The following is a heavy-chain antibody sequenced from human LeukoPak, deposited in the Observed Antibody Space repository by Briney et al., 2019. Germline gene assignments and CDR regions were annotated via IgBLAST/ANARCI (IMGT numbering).Heavy chain of an antibody. Sequence: ASVKVSCKASGGTFSSYDISWVRQAPGQGLEWVGWISAYNGNTNYAQKFQGRVTMTTDTSTSTAYMELSSLRSEDTAVYYCATVRPAPAVAGTSFWFDPWGQGTLVTVSS. J-gene: IGHJ5*02. CDR1: GGTFSSYD. V-gene: IGHV1-18*01. CDR3: ATVRPAPAVAGTSFWFDP. D-gene: IGHD6-19*01. CDR2: ISAYNGNT.